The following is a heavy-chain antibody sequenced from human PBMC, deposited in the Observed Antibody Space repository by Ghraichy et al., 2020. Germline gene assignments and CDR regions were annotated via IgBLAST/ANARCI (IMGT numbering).Heavy chain of an antibody. CDR3: ARDYYGDYYFDY. CDR1: GFTFISYT. J-gene: IGHJ4*02. V-gene: IGHV3-21*01. Sequence: GGSLRLSCAASGFTFISYTMNWVRQAPGKGLEWVSSISSSSSYIYYADSVKGRFTISRDNAKNSLYLQMNSLRAEDTAVYYCARDYYGDYYFDYWGQGTLVTVSS. CDR2: ISSSSSYI. D-gene: IGHD4-17*01.